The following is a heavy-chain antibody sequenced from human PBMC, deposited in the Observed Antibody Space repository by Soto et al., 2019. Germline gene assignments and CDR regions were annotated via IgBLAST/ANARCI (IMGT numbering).Heavy chain of an antibody. V-gene: IGHV3-23*01. D-gene: IGHD3-16*01. CDR1: GFTFNKYA. Sequence: PGGSLRLSCVASGFTFNKYALAWVRQAPGKGLEWVSAISGSGASTYDADSVKGRFTISRDNSNNTLYLQMNSLRAEDTAVYYCVKTPGGITVITSFEHRGQGTPVTVSS. CDR2: ISGSGAST. J-gene: IGHJ4*02. CDR3: VKTPGGITVITSFEH.